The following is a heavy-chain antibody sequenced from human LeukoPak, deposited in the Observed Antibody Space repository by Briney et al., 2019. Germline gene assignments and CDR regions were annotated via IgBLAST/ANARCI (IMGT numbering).Heavy chain of an antibody. Sequence: GGSLRLSCAASGFTFSSYVMHWVRQAPGKGLEWVAVISYDGSNKYYADSVKGRFTISRDNSKNTLYLQMNSLRAEDTAVYYCARAVTTDSPWGQGTLVTVSS. CDR2: ISYDGSNK. J-gene: IGHJ5*02. CDR3: ARAVTTDSP. V-gene: IGHV3-30-3*01. D-gene: IGHD4-17*01. CDR1: GFTFSSYV.